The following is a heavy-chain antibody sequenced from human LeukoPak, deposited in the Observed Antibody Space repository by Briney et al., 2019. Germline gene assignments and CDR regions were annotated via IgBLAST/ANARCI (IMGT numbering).Heavy chain of an antibody. V-gene: IGHV3-30*02. D-gene: IGHD1-1*01. CDR2: IRYDGSNK. CDR3: AKDTTGTTPMDV. CDR1: GFTFSSYG. J-gene: IGHJ6*03. Sequence: GGSLRLSCAASGFTFSSYGMHWVRQAPGQGLEWAAFIRYDGSNKYYADSVKGRFTISRDNSKNTLYLQMNSLRAEDTAVYYCAKDTTGTTPMDVWGKGTTVTVSS.